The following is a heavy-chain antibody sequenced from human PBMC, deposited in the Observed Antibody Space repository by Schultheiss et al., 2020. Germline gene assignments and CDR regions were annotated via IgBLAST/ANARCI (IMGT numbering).Heavy chain of an antibody. CDR2: ISSSSSYI. CDR3: ARGVEYDSSGYYQYYYYYYMDV. Sequence: GGSLRLSCAASGFTLSSYSMNWVRQAPGKGLEWVSSISSSSSYIYYADSVKGRFTISRDNAKNSLYLQMNSLRAEDTAVYYCARGVEYDSSGYYQYYYYYYMDVWGKGTTVTVSS. J-gene: IGHJ6*03. V-gene: IGHV3-21*01. CDR1: GFTLSSYS. D-gene: IGHD3-22*01.